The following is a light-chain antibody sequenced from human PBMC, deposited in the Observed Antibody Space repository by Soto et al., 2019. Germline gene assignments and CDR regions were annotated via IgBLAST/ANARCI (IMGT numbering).Light chain of an antibody. J-gene: IGKJ1*01. Sequence: DIQMAQSPCALSASLAYGLTITCRASQSISSWLAWYQQKPGKAPKLLIYDASSLESGVPSRFSGSGSGTEFTLTISSLQPDDFATYYCQHYNSYSEAFGQGTKVDIK. CDR1: QSISSW. CDR2: DAS. V-gene: IGKV1-5*01. CDR3: QHYNSYSEA.